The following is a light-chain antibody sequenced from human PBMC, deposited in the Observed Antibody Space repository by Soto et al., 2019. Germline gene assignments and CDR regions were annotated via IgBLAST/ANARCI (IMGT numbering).Light chain of an antibody. CDR1: QRISSW. CDR3: QTPTT. J-gene: IGKJ1*01. V-gene: IGKV1-5*01. Sequence: DIQMTQSPSTLSASVGDRVTITCRASQRISSWLAWYQQKPGKAPKLLIYDASSLESGVPSRFSGSGSGTEFTLTISSLQPDDFATYYCQTPTTFGQGTKVEIK. CDR2: DAS.